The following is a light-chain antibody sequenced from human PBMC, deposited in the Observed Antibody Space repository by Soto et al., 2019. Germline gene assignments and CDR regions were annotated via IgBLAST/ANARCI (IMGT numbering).Light chain of an antibody. J-gene: IGKJ5*01. Sequence: AIQMTQSPSSLSASVGDRVTVTCRASQGISSDLGWFQQKPGKTPRLLIYSATTLQSGVPSRFSGSGSGTDFALTISSLQPEDFATYYCQQLKSYVTFGQGTRLEIK. CDR3: QQLKSYVT. CDR1: QGISSD. CDR2: SAT. V-gene: IGKV1-13*02.